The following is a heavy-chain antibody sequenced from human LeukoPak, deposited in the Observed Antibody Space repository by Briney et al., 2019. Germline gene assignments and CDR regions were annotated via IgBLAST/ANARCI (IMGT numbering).Heavy chain of an antibody. J-gene: IGHJ4*02. CDR3: ARHRGRGFFWSGYYSDY. Sequence: SETLSLTCAVSDYSISSGYYWGWIRQPPGKGLEWIGSIYHRGNTYYNPSFKSRVTISVDTSKNQFSLKLSSVTAADTAVYYCARHRGRGFFWSGYYSDYWGQGTLVTVSS. CDR1: DYSISSGYY. V-gene: IGHV4-38-2*01. D-gene: IGHD3-3*01. CDR2: IYHRGNT.